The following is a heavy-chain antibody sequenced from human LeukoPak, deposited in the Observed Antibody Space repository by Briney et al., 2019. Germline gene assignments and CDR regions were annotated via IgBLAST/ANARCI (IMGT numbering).Heavy chain of an antibody. CDR2: ISYDGSNK. Sequence: GRSLRLSCAASGFTFSSYGMHWVRQAPGKGLEWVAVISYDGSNKYYADSVKGRFTISRDNSKNTLYLQTNSLRAEDTAVYYCAKELAAAGTYYYYGMDVWGQGTTVTVS. D-gene: IGHD6-13*01. J-gene: IGHJ6*02. CDR3: AKELAAAGTYYYYGMDV. CDR1: GFTFSSYG. V-gene: IGHV3-30*18.